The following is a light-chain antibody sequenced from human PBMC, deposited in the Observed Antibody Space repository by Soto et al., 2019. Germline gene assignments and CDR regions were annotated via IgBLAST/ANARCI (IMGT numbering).Light chain of an antibody. Sequence: EIVMTQSPATLSVSPGERATLSCRASQSVSSNLAWYQQKPGQAPRLLIYGASTRATGIPARFSGGGSGTEFTLTISSLQSEDFAVYYCQQYNNWPPRNTFGQGTKLEIK. CDR1: QSVSSN. CDR2: GAS. J-gene: IGKJ2*01. V-gene: IGKV3-15*01. CDR3: QQYNNWPPRNT.